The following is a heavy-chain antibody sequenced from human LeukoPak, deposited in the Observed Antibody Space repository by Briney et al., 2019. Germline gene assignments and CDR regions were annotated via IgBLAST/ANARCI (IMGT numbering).Heavy chain of an antibody. CDR1: GFTFSSYW. V-gene: IGHV3-7*01. Sequence: PGGSLRLSCAASGFTFSSYWMTWVRQAPGKGLEWVANIKQDGSEKFYVESVKGRFTISRDNARYSLYLRTNSLRGEDTAVYHCAREGRESAGFDYWGQGTLVTVSS. D-gene: IGHD6-13*01. J-gene: IGHJ4*02. CDR2: IKQDGSEK. CDR3: AREGRESAGFDY.